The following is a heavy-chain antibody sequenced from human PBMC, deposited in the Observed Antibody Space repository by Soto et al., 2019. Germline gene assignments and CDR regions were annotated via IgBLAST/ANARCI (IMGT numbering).Heavy chain of an antibody. J-gene: IGHJ3*02. CDR2: MNPNSDNT. Sequence: QVQLVQSGAEVRKPGASVKVSCKASGYTFTSYDINWVRQATGQGLEWMGWMNPNSDNTGYPQKFQGRVTMTRDTSTSTAYRERSSLRSEDTAVYYCARGTYSGPDGVDVLDIWGQGTMVTVSS. V-gene: IGHV1-8*01. D-gene: IGHD1-26*01. CDR1: GYTFTSYD. CDR3: ARGTYSGPDGVDVLDI.